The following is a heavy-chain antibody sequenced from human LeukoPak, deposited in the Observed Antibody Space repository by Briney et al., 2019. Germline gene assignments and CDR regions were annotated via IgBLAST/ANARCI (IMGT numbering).Heavy chain of an antibody. J-gene: IGHJ4*02. Sequence: PGGSLRLSCAASGFTFSNYFMNWVRQAPGKGLEWVSSISSSSTYTYYADSVKGRFTISRDTARNSLYLQMNSLRAEDTAVYYCARKYCSSTSCLIDNWGQGTLVTVSS. V-gene: IGHV3-21*01. CDR1: GFTFSNYF. CDR2: ISSSSTYT. CDR3: ARKYCSSTSCLIDN. D-gene: IGHD2-2*01.